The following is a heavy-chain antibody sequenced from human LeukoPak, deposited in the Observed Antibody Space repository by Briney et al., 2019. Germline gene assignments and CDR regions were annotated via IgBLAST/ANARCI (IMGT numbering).Heavy chain of an antibody. CDR1: GFTFSDYY. CDR2: ISSSSSYT. Sequence: GGSLRLSCAASGFTFSDYYMSWIRQAPGKGLEWASYISSSSSYTNYADSVKGRFTISRDNAKNSLYLQMNSLRAEDTAVYHWARSYGDYVDYWGQGTLVTVSS. V-gene: IGHV3-11*03. D-gene: IGHD4-17*01. J-gene: IGHJ4*02. CDR3: ARSYGDYVDY.